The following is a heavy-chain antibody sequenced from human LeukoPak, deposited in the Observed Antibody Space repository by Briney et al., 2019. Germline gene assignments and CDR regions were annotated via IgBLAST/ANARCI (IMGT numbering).Heavy chain of an antibody. CDR2: ISWDGGST. CDR3: AKGTPGSGWLVY. CDR1: GFTFYDYA. Sequence: GGSLRLSCAASGFTFYDYAMHWVRQAPGKGLEWVSLISWDGGSTYYADSVKGRFTISRDNSKNSLYLQMNSLRAEDTALYYCAKGTPGSGWLVYWGQGTLVTVSS. V-gene: IGHV3-43D*03. J-gene: IGHJ4*02. D-gene: IGHD6-19*01.